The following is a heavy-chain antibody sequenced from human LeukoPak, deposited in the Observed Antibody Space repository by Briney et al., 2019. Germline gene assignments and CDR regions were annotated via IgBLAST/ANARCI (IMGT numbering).Heavy chain of an antibody. D-gene: IGHD2-21*02. CDR3: ARVRMFLGDPDP. V-gene: IGHV1-2*02. CDR2: INPNSGGT. Sequence: ASVKVSCKASGYTFTGYYIHWVRQAPGQGLEWMGWINPNSGGTNYAQKFQGRVTMTRDTSISTAYMELSRLRSDDTAVYYCARVRMFLGDPDPWGQGTLVTVSS. CDR1: GYTFTGYY. J-gene: IGHJ5*02.